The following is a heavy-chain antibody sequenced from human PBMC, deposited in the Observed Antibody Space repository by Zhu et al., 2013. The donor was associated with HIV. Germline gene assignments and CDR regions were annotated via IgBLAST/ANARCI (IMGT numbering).Heavy chain of an antibody. Sequence: VQLQESGPGLVKPSETLSLTCSVSGDSVSNAYYFWGWIRQPPGKGLEWIGDIYHSGTTFYNPSLEGRVTMSVDTSKNQFSLRLDSVTAADTAVYYCARDRPDYYYMDVWGKGTTVTVSS. V-gene: IGHV4-39*07. CDR3: ARDRPDYYYMDV. CDR2: IYHSGTT. J-gene: IGHJ6*03. CDR1: GDSVSNAYYF.